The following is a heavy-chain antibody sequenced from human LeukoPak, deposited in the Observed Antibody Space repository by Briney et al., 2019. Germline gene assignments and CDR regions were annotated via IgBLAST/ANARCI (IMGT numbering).Heavy chain of an antibody. Sequence: GGTLRLSCAASGFTFSSYGMSWVRQAPGKGLEWVSAISGSGGSTYYADSVKGRFTISRDNSKNTLYLQMNSLRAEDMAVYYCARIGGVGDGFDIWGQGTMVTVSS. D-gene: IGHD2-15*01. CDR1: GFTFSSYG. CDR3: ARIGGVGDGFDI. J-gene: IGHJ3*02. CDR2: ISGSGGST. V-gene: IGHV3-23*01.